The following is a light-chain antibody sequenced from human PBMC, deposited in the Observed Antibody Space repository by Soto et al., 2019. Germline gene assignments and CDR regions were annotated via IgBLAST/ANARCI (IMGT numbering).Light chain of an antibody. CDR3: QQYGNSPLT. V-gene: IGKV3-20*01. Sequence: EIVLTQSPGTLSLSPGERATLSYTASQSVAGNFLAWYQQRPGQAPRLLISAASSRATAIPDRFSGSGSGTEFTLTISRLEPDDSAVYFCQQYGNSPLTFGPGTKLNIK. CDR1: QSVAGNF. J-gene: IGKJ3*01. CDR2: AAS.